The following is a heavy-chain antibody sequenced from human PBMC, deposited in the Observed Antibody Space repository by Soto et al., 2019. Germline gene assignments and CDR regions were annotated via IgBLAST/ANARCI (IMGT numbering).Heavy chain of an antibody. J-gene: IGHJ4*02. D-gene: IGHD2-2*01. Sequence: QVQLVQSGAEVKKPGASVKVSCKASGYTFTSYDINWVRQATGQRLEWMGWMNPNTGNTDFAQKFQGRVTMTSNTSISTAYMELSSLRSEDTAVYYCARSGPDRYCSTTSCSVFDSWGQRTLVTVSS. CDR3: ARSGPDRYCSTTSCSVFDS. V-gene: IGHV1-8*01. CDR1: GYTFTSYD. CDR2: MNPNTGNT.